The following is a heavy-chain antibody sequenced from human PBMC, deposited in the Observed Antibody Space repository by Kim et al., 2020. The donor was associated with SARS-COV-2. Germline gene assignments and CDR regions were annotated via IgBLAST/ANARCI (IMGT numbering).Heavy chain of an antibody. CDR2: INHSGST. CDR3: ARHCRRAFTIFGVPTGGYFDY. D-gene: IGHD3-3*01. CDR1: GGSFSGYY. V-gene: IGHV4-34*01. Sequence: SETLSLTCAVYGGSFSGYYWSWIRQPPGKGLEWIGEINHSGSTNYNPSLKSRVTISVDTSKNQFSLKLSSVTAADTAVYYCARHCRRAFTIFGVPTGGYFDYWGQGTLVTVSS. J-gene: IGHJ4*02.